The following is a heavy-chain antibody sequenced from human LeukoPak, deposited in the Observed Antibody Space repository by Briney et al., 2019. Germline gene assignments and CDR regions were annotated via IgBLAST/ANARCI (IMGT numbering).Heavy chain of an antibody. J-gene: IGHJ3*02. CDR3: VKALTDDAFDI. Sequence: PGGPLTLPCSASGFTFSTFPMHWLRQAPGKALEYFSSIGRNGDSTYYADSVKGRFTISRDNSKNTLYLQMSSLRPEDTAVYYCVKALTDDAFDIWGQGTMVTVSS. CDR2: IGRNGDST. V-gene: IGHV3-64D*06. CDR1: GFTFSTFP.